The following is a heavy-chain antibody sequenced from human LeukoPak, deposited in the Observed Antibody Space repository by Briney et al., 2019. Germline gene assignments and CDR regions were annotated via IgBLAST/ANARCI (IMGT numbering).Heavy chain of an antibody. CDR2: INPNSGGT. V-gene: IGHV1-2*02. CDR1: GYTFTGYY. J-gene: IGHJ5*02. Sequence: GASVKVSCKASGYTFTGYYMHWVRQAPGQGLEWMGWINPNSGGTNYAQKFQGRVTITRDTSISTAYMELSRLRSDDTAVYYCAREGLHNKWLRGNWFDPWGQGTLVTVSS. D-gene: IGHD5-12*01. CDR3: AREGLHNKWLRGNWFDP.